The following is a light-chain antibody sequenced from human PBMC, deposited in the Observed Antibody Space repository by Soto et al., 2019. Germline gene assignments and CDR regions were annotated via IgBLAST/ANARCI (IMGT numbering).Light chain of an antibody. CDR1: SSDVGGYNY. CDR3: SSNAGSNNVV. J-gene: IGLJ1*01. V-gene: IGLV2-8*01. CDR2: EVN. Sequence: QSALTQPPSASGSPGQSVTISCTGSSSDVGGYNYVSWYQHHPGKAPKLMIYEVNKRPSGAPDRFSGSKSGNTAYLTVSGLQAEDEADYYCSSNAGSNNVVFGTGTKVTVL.